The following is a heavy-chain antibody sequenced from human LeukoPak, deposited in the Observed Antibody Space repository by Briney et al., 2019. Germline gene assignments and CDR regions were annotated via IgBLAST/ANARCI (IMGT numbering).Heavy chain of an antibody. J-gene: IGHJ3*02. CDR1: GFTVINNY. Sequence: GGSLRLSCAASGFTVINNYMSWVRQAPGKGLEWVSLIYGGGRTYYADSVKGRFTISRDNSKNTLYLQMNSLRAEDTAVYYCATRNYYDSSGYPDAFDIWGQGTMVTVSS. V-gene: IGHV3-66*01. D-gene: IGHD3-22*01. CDR3: ATRNYYDSSGYPDAFDI. CDR2: IYGGGRT.